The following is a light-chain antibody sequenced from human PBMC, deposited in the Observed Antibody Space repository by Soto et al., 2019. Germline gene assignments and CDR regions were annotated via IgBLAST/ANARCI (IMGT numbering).Light chain of an antibody. CDR3: NSYSSSSTPYV. Sequence: QSVLTQPASVSGSPGQSITISCTGTSSDVGGYKYVSWYQQHPGKAPKLMIYNVSDRPSGVSNRFSGSKSGNTASLTISGLQAEDEADYYCNSYSSSSTPYVFGTGTKVTVL. CDR1: SSDVGGYKY. CDR2: NVS. J-gene: IGLJ1*01. V-gene: IGLV2-14*01.